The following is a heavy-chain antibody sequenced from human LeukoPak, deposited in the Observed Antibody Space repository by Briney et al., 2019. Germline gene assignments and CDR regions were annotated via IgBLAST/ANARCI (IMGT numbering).Heavy chain of an antibody. V-gene: IGHV4-34*01. Sequence: SETLSLTCAVYGGSFSGYYWSWIRQPPGKGLEWIGEINHSGSTNYNPSLKSRVTISVDTSKNQFSLKLSSVTAADTAVYYCARSRYDYGMDVWGQGTTVTVSS. CDR3: ARSRYDYGMDV. D-gene: IGHD6-25*01. J-gene: IGHJ6*02. CDR2: INHSGST. CDR1: GGSFSGYY.